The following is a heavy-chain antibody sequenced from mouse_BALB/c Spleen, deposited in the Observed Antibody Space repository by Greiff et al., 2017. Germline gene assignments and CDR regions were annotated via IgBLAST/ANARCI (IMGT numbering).Heavy chain of an antibody. CDR2: ISYSGST. CDR3: ARYYYALYYYAMDY. D-gene: IGHD1-1*01. J-gene: IGHJ4*01. Sequence: VQLKESGPSLVKPSQTLSLTCSVTGDSITSGYWNWIRKFPGNKLEYMGYISYSGSTYYNPSLKSRISITRDTSKNQYYLQLNSVTTEDSATYYCARYYYALYYYAMDYWGQGTSVTVSS. CDR1: GDSITSGY. V-gene: IGHV3-8*02.